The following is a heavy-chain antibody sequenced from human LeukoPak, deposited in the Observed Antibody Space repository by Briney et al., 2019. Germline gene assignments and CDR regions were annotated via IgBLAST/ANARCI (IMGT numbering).Heavy chain of an antibody. D-gene: IGHD6-13*01. J-gene: IGHJ4*02. V-gene: IGHV3-21*01. CDR3: ARDFEFGSAAGTPN. CDR1: GFTFKTYN. CDR2: IGSSSEYI. Sequence: GGSLRLSCVGSGFTFKTYNMNWVRQAPGKGLEWVASIGSSSEYIYYADSVKGRFTISRDNAKNSLYLQMNSLRAEDTAVYYCARDFEFGSAAGTPNWGQGTLVTVSS.